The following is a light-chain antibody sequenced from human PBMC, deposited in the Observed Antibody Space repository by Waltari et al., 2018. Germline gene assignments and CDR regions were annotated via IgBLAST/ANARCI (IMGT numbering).Light chain of an antibody. CDR3: YSTDTSGNHV. CDR2: EDN. CDR1: ALTTKY. J-gene: IGLJ3*02. V-gene: IGLV3-10*01. Sequence: SYELTQPPSASVSPGQTAMITCSGDALTTKYAFCYQQKSGKAPILIIYEDNRRPSGIPERFSGSTSGTLATLTISGAQGDDEGDYYCYSTDTSGNHVFGGGTKLTVL.